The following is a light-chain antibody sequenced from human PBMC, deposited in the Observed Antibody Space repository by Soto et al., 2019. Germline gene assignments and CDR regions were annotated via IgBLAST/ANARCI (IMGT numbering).Light chain of an antibody. CDR1: QSVSSY. CDR2: DAS. J-gene: IGKJ5*01. V-gene: IGKV3-11*01. CDR3: QHCRKWPPKMT. Sequence: EIVLTQSPATLSLSPGERATLSCRASQSVSSYLAWYQQKPGQAPRLLIYDASNLATGIPARFSGSGSGTAFTLTTLSLEPEEFAVYYCQHCRKWPPKMTFGQGTRLEIK.